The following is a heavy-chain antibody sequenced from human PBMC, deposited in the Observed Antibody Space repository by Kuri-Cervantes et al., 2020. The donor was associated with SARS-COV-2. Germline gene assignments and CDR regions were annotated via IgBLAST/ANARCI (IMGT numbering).Heavy chain of an antibody. V-gene: IGHV1-2*02. Sequence: ASVKVSCKASGYTFTGYYMHWVRQAPGQGLDWMGWINHNSGGTNYAQKFQGRVSMTRDTSISTAYMELSRLRSDDTAVYYCARAPTGYRKWFPSFDNWFDPWGQGTLVTVSS. CDR3: ARAPTGYRKWFPSFDNWFDP. CDR1: GYTFTGYY. CDR2: INHNSGGT. J-gene: IGHJ5*02. D-gene: IGHD6-13*01.